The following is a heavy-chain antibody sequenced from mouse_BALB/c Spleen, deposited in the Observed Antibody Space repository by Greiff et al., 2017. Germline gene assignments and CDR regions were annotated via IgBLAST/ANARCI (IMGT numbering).Heavy chain of an antibody. CDR3: AREGNYYGSSYDGDAMDY. Sequence: EVQGVESGPELVKPGASVKVSCKASGYSFTDYNMYWVKQSHGKSLEWIGYIDPYNGGTSYNQKFKGKATLTVDKSSSTAFMHLNSLTSEDSAVYYCAREGNYYGSSYDGDAMDYWGQGTSVTVSS. V-gene: IGHV1S135*01. CDR1: GYSFTDYN. D-gene: IGHD1-1*01. CDR2: IDPYNGGT. J-gene: IGHJ4*01.